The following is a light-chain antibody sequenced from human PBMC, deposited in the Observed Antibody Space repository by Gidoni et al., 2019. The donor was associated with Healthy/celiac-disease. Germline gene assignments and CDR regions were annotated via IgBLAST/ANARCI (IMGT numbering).Light chain of an antibody. CDR1: QSLLHSNGYNY. V-gene: IGKV2-28*01. J-gene: IGKJ1*01. CDR3: MQALQTPWT. CDR2: LGS. Sequence: DLVMTQSPLSLPVTPGEPASISCRSSQSLLHSNGYNYLDWYLQKPGQSPQLLIYLGSNRDSGVPDRFSGSGSGTDFTLKISRVEAEDVGVYYCMQALQTPWTFGQXTKVEIK.